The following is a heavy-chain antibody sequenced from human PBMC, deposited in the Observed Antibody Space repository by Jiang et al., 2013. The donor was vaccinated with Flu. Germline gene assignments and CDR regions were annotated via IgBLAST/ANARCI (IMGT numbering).Heavy chain of an antibody. CDR2: ITHSATA. D-gene: IGHD2-15*01. V-gene: IGHV4-39*02. Sequence: GPGLVKPSETLSLTCTISGDSVSNRAYYWAWIRQSPGEGLEWIGHITHSATAYHNPSLKSRVTLYVDASKNQISLRLSSVTAADTAVYYCARECNGGLCFSKHYNGLDVWGQGTTVTVS. CDR1: GDSVSNRAYY. J-gene: IGHJ6*02. CDR3: ARECNGGLCFSKHYNGLDV.